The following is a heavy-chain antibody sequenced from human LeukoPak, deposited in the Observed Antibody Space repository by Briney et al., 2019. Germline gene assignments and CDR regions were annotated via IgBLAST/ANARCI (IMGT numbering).Heavy chain of an antibody. CDR1: GGSISSYY. V-gene: IGHV4-59*01. D-gene: IGHD6-13*01. J-gene: IGHJ5*02. CDR2: IYYSGST. CDR3: ALGVAAAGRGIVFDP. Sequence: SETLSLTCTVSGGSISSYYWSWIRQPPGKGLEWIGYIYYSGSTNYNPSLKSRVTISVDTSKNQFSLKLSSVTAADTAVYYCALGVAAAGRGIVFDPWGQGTLVTVSS.